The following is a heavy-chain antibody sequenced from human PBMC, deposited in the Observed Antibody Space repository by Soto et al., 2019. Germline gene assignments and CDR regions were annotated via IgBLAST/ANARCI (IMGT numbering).Heavy chain of an antibody. V-gene: IGHV1-69*01. CDR2: IIPIFGTA. CDR3: ARLQIIAVAEYYYYGMDV. D-gene: IGHD6-19*01. CDR1: GGSLSSYS. J-gene: IGHJ6*02. Sequence: PVKLYCNTSGGSLSSYSISWVRQEKGQWLEWMGGIIPIFGTANYAQKFQGRVTITADESTSTAYMELSSLRSEDTAVYYCARLQIIAVAEYYYYGMDVWGQGTTVTVSS.